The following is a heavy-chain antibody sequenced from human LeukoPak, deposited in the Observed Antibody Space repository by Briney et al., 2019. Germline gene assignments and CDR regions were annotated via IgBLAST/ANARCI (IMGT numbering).Heavy chain of an antibody. J-gene: IGHJ4*02. D-gene: IGHD1-26*01. CDR3: ASGPSYSGSNEYFDY. V-gene: IGHV7-4-1*02. Sequence: GASVKVSCKASGYTFNSCAMNWVRQAPGQGLEWMGWINTNTGNPTYAQGFTGRFVFSLDTSVSTTYLQISSLKAEDTAVYYCASGPSYSGSNEYFDYWGQGTLVTVSS. CDR1: GYTFNSCA. CDR2: INTNTGNP.